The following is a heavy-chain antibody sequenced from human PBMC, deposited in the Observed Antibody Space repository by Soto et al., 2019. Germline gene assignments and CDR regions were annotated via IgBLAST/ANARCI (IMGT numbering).Heavy chain of an antibody. J-gene: IGHJ6*02. CDR1: GYTFTSYA. CDR2: INAGNGNT. D-gene: IGHD3-3*01. CDR3: ARGGDFWSGYYLIYGMDV. V-gene: IGHV1-3*01. Sequence: ASVKVSCKASGYTFTSYAMHWVRQAPGQRLEWMGWINAGNGNTKYSQKFQGRVTITRDTSASTAYMELSSLRSEDMAVYYCARGGDFWSGYYLIYGMDVWGQGTTVTVSS.